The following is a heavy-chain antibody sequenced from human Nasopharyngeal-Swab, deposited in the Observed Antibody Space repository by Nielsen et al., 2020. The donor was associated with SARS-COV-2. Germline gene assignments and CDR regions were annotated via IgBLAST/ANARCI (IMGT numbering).Heavy chain of an antibody. D-gene: IGHD2-15*01. Sequence: WVRQAPGQRLEWIGWINAGNGNTKYSQKFQGRVTITRDTSASTAYMEMSSLRSEDTAVYYCARERVVVVSATYYQYGMDVWGQGTTVTVSS. CDR3: ARERVVVVSATYYQYGMDV. V-gene: IGHV1-3*01. CDR2: INAGNGNT. J-gene: IGHJ6*02.